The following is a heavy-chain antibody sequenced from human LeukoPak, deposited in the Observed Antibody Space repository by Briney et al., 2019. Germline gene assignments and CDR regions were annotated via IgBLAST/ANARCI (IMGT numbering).Heavy chain of an antibody. CDR3: EREGYCSGGSCYFFDY. D-gene: IGHD2-15*01. CDR1: GYTFTSYY. J-gene: IGHJ4*02. Sequence: ASVKVSCKASGYTFTSYYMHWVRQAPGQRLEWMEIINPSGGSTSYAQKFQGRVTMTRDTSTSTVYMELSSLRSEDTAVYYCEREGYCSGGSCYFFDYWGQGTLVTVSP. CDR2: INPSGGST. V-gene: IGHV1-46*01.